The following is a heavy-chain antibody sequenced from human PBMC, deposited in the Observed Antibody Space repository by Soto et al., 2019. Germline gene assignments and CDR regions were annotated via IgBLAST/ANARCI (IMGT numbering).Heavy chain of an antibody. CDR2: VYYRGRS. V-gene: IGHV4-39*01. J-gene: IGHJ4*02. CDR1: GGSVTNSSYY. CDR3: VSQRTTVPTQAYFDY. D-gene: IGHD4-17*01. Sequence: SETLSLTCTVSGGSVTNSSYYWGWIRQSPGKGLEWIGSVYYRGRSYSKSSVKSRATISVDTSKNRFSLSLNSVTASDTAVYFCVSQRTTVPTQAYFDYWGPGALVTVSS.